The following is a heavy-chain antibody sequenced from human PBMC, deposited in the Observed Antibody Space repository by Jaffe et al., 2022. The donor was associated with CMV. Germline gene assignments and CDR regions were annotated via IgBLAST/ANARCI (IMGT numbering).Heavy chain of an antibody. Sequence: EVQLVESGGGLVQPGGSLRLSCAASGFTFSSYEMNWVRQAPGKGLEWVSYISSSGSTIYYADSVKGRFTISRDNAKNSLYLQMNSLRAEDTAVYYCARDTPPSSSGYYPPVAYYYYYYMDVWGKGTTVTVSS. CDR1: GFTFSSYE. V-gene: IGHV3-48*03. CDR2: ISSSGSTI. J-gene: IGHJ6*03. CDR3: ARDTPPSSSGYYPPVAYYYYYYMDV. D-gene: IGHD3-3*01.